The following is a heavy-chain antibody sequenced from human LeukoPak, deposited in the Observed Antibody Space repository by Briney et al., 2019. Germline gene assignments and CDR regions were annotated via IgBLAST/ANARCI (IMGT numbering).Heavy chain of an antibody. V-gene: IGHV3-30*04. Sequence: QPGGSLRLSCAASGFTFTSYAMHWVRQAPGKGLEWVAVISYDGSNKYYADSVKGRFTISRDNSKNTLYLQMNSLRAEDTAVYYCAKDLMGATTGFDYWGQGTLVTVSS. CDR1: GFTFTSYA. CDR3: AKDLMGATTGFDY. CDR2: ISYDGSNK. J-gene: IGHJ4*02. D-gene: IGHD1-26*01.